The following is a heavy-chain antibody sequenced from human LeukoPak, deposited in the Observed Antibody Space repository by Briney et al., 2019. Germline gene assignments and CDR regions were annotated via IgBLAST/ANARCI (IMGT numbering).Heavy chain of an antibody. V-gene: IGHV1-46*01. Sequence: ASVKISCKASGYSFTANHIHWVRQARGQGLEWMGIIYPHRLTITYAQKFQGRVTLTSDTSTSTVYLELNTLKSEDTAVYFCARDRAGSWGMDYWGQGTLVTVSS. CDR2: IYPHRLTI. CDR3: ARDRAGSWGMDY. CDR1: GYSFTANH. J-gene: IGHJ4*02. D-gene: IGHD7-27*01.